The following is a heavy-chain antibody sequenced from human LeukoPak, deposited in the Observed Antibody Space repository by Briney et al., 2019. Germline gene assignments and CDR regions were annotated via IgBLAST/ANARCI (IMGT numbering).Heavy chain of an antibody. Sequence: SETLSLTCTVSGGSISSSSYYWGWIRQPPGKGLEWIGSIYYSGSTYYNPSLKSRVTISVDTSKNQFSLKLSSVTAADTAVYYCARVSPSGPYYYDMRGAFDIWGQGTMVTVSS. CDR1: GGSISSSSYY. CDR2: IYYSGST. J-gene: IGHJ3*02. D-gene: IGHD3-22*01. V-gene: IGHV4-39*07. CDR3: ARVSPSGPYYYDMRGAFDI.